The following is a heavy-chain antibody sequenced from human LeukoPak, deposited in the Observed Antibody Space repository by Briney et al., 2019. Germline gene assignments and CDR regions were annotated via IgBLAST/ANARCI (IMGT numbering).Heavy chain of an antibody. CDR3: ARMVAAAGPISYYYYYMDV. D-gene: IGHD6-13*01. CDR1: GYTFTSYD. CDR2: MNPNSGNT. J-gene: IGHJ6*03. V-gene: IGHV1-8*01. Sequence: ASVKVSCKASGYTFTSYDINWVRQATGQGLEWMGWMNPNSGNTGCAQKFQGRVTMTRNTSISTAYMELSSLRSEDTAVYYCARMVAAAGPISYYYYYMDVWGKGTTVTISS.